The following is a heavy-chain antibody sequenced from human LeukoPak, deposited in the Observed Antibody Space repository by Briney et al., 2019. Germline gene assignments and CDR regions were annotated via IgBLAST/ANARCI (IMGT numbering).Heavy chain of an antibody. CDR1: GDTFTGYY. CDR3: ARDPYDSSSYYYSYFDY. D-gene: IGHD3-22*01. CDR2: INPNSGGT. Sequence: ASVKVSCKASGDTFTGYYMHWVRQAPGQGLEWMGWINPNSGGTKSAQKFQGRVTMTRDTSISTAYMELGRLRSDDTAVYYCARDPYDSSSYYYSYFDYWGQGTLVTVSS. V-gene: IGHV1-2*02. J-gene: IGHJ4*02.